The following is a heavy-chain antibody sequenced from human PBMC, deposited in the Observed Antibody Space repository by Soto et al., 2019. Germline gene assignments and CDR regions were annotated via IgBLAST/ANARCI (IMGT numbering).Heavy chain of an antibody. V-gene: IGHV3-11*01. CDR2: ISSSGSTI. D-gene: IGHD4-17*01. J-gene: IGHJ1*01. CDR1: GFTFSDYY. Sequence: GGSLRLSCAASGFTFSDYYMSWIRQAPGKGLEWVSYISSSGSTIYYADSVKGRFTISRDNAKNSLYLQMNSLRAEDTAVYYCARENDYGDYVYFQHWGQGTLVTVSS. CDR3: ARENDYGDYVYFQH.